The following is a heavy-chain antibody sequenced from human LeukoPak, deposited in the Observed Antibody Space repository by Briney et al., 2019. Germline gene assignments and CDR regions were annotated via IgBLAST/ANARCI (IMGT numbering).Heavy chain of an antibody. J-gene: IGHJ6*02. Sequence: GRSLRLSCAASGFTVSGNYMRWVRQPSGKGLEGVSLLYSGGSTYYADSVKGRFSISRDNSKNTLYLQMNSLRAEDTAVYYCASRDKGYYYGMDVWGQGTTVTVSS. CDR3: ASRDKGYYYGMDV. CDR1: GFTVSGNY. D-gene: IGHD5-24*01. CDR2: LYSGGST. V-gene: IGHV3-66*01.